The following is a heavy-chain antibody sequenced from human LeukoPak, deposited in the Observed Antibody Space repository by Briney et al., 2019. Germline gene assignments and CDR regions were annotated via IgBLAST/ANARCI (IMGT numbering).Heavy chain of an antibody. CDR2: FYSIGGT. CDR3: ARCPGYYTNGVWFDL. V-gene: IGHV4-4*07. CDR1: GGSISNDY. D-gene: IGHD2-8*01. J-gene: IGHJ2*01. Sequence: SETLSLTCAVSGGSISNDYWSWIRQPAGKGLEWIGRFYSIGGTNYNPSLKSRVTMSVDTSKNQFSLKLNSVTAADTAVYYCARCPGYYTNGVWFDLWGRGTLITVSS.